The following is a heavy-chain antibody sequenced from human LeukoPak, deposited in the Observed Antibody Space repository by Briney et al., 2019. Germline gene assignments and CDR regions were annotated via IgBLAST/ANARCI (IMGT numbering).Heavy chain of an antibody. J-gene: IGHJ6*03. CDR3: AREDTFYLADGHYYYYMDV. CDR2: INAGNGNT. CDR1: GYTFTSYG. V-gene: IGHV1-3*03. D-gene: IGHD3-16*01. Sequence: GASVKVSCKASGYTFTSYGISWVRQAPGQRLEWMGWINAGNGNTKYSQEFQGRVTITRDTSASTAYMELSSLRSEDMAVYYCAREDTFYLADGHYYYYMDVWGKGTTVTVSS.